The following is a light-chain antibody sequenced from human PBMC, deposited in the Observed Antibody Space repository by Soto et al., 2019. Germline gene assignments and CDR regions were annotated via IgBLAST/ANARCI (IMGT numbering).Light chain of an antibody. CDR1: QSVSSN. CDR2: DAS. Sequence: EIVMTQSPATLSVSPGERATLSCRASQSVSSNLAWYQHKPGQAPMLLIYDASTRATGIPARFSGSGSGTEYNLTISSLQSEDSAVYYCQQCSWHPFTVTFGGGTKVEIK. CDR3: QQCSWHPFTVT. V-gene: IGKV3-15*01. J-gene: IGKJ4*01.